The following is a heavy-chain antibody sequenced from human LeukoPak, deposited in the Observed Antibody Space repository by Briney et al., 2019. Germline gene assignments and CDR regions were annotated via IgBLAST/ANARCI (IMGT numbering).Heavy chain of an antibody. J-gene: IGHJ4*02. CDR3: ARHGGSGSFDY. Sequence: SETLSLTCAVSGGSISSYYWSWIRQPPGKGLEWIGYSSYSGNTTPHPSLKSRVTISVDTSKNQFSLRLGSVTAADTAVYYCARHGGSGSFDYWGQGTLVTVSS. CDR2: SSYSGNT. CDR1: GGSISSYY. D-gene: IGHD3-3*01. V-gene: IGHV4-59*08.